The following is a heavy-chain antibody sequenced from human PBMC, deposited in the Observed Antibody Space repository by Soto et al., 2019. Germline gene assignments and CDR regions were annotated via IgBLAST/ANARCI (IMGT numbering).Heavy chain of an antibody. Sequence: SETLSLTCAVSGASIGTNNWWSWVRQPPGKGLEWIGYVYHTGRTSYNPSLKSRVSISMDTSKNQFSLNLDSVTAADTAVYFCARDFAYFDSWGQGTLVTVSS. CDR2: VYHTGRT. J-gene: IGHJ4*02. V-gene: IGHV4-4*02. D-gene: IGHD3-3*01. CDR1: GASIGTNNW. CDR3: ARDFAYFDS.